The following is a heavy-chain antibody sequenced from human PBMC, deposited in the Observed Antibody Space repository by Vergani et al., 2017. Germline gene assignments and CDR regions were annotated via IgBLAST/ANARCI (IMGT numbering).Heavy chain of an antibody. D-gene: IGHD3-16*02. V-gene: IGHV3-30-3*01. CDR2: ISYDGSNK. J-gene: IGHJ5*02. Sequence: VQLVESGGGVVQPGRSLRLSCAASGFTFSSYAMHWVRQAPGKGLEWVAVISYDGSNKYYADSVKGRFTISRDNSKNTLYLQMNSLRAEDTAVYYCARETYYDYVWGSYRNNWFDPWGQGTLVTVSS. CDR3: ARETYYDYVWGSYRNNWFDP. CDR1: GFTFSSYA.